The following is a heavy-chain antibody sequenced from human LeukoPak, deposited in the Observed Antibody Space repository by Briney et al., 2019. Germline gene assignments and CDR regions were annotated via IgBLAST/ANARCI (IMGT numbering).Heavy chain of an antibody. CDR2: IYSRGGT. D-gene: IGHD3-22*01. J-gene: IGHJ4*02. CDR1: GFTVSSNF. Sequence: GGSLRLSCAASGFTVSSNFMSWVRQAPGKGLECVSVIYSRGGTYYADSVQGRFTISRDASKNTLFLQMNSLRADDTAVYYCARKTDSSGSGDYWGQGTLVTVSS. CDR3: ARKTDSSGSGDY. V-gene: IGHV3-53*01.